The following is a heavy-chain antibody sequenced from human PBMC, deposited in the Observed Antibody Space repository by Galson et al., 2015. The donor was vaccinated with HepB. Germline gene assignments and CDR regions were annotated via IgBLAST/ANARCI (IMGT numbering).Heavy chain of an antibody. J-gene: IGHJ6*02. V-gene: IGHV3-23*01. CDR3: AKPMTYCTSTSCYPYYYYGMDV. CDR2: ISFNDGST. CDR1: GFTFSSYA. D-gene: IGHD2-2*01. Sequence: SLRLSCAASGFTFSSYAMSWVRQLPGKGLEWVSSISFNDGSTYYADSLRGRFTISRDNSKNTLYLHMNSLRAEDTAVYYCAKPMTYCTSTSCYPYYYYGMDVWGQGTTVTVSS.